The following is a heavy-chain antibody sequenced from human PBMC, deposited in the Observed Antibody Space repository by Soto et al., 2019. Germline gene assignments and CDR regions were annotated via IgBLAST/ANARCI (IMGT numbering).Heavy chain of an antibody. V-gene: IGHV4-59*12. CDR1: GGSISSYY. Sequence: SETLSLTCTVSGGSISSYYWTWIRQPPGKGLEWIGYVYYTGSTYYNPSLKSRVTISVDTSKNQFSLKLSSVTAADTAVYYCARSGYSYGPNPLLYWGQGTLVTVSS. D-gene: IGHD5-18*01. CDR3: ARSGYSYGPNPLLY. CDR2: VYYTGST. J-gene: IGHJ4*02.